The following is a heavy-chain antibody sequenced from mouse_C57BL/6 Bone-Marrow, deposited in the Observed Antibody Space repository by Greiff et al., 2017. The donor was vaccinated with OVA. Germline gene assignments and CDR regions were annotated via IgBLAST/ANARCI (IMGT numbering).Heavy chain of an antibody. J-gene: IGHJ4*01. CDR3: TRGYSDCYAMDY. CDR1: GYTFTDYE. Sequence: QVHVKQSGAELVRPGASVTLSCKASGYTFTDYEMHWVKQTPVHGLEWIGAIDPETGGTDYNQKFKGKAILTADTSSSTASMELRSLTSEYSSDYYWTRGYSDCYAMDYWGQGTSVTVSS. D-gene: IGHD2-12*01. CDR2: IDPETGGT. V-gene: IGHV1-15*01.